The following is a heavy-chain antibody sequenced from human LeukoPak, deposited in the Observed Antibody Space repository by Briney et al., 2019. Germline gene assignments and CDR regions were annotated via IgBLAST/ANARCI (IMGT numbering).Heavy chain of an antibody. V-gene: IGHV1-18*01. CDR3: ARALGGDTAMVKDY. D-gene: IGHD5-18*01. Sequence: GASVKVSCKASGYTFTSYGISWVRQAPGQGLEWMGWISAYNGNTNYAQKLQGRVTMTTDTSTSTAYMELRSLRSDDTAVYYCARALGGDTAMVKDYWGQGTLVTVSS. CDR2: ISAYNGNT. CDR1: GYTFTSYG. J-gene: IGHJ4*02.